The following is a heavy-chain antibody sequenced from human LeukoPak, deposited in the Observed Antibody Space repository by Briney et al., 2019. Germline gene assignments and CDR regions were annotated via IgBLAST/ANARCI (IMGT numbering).Heavy chain of an antibody. D-gene: IGHD2-2*01. CDR2: ISSSGSTI. CDR1: GFTFSSYE. CDR3: ARAEVVPAATQPFSYYYYGMDV. J-gene: IGHJ6*04. Sequence: GFLRLSCAASGFTFSSYEMNWVRQAPGKGLEWVSYISSSGSTIYYADSVKGRFTISRDNAKNSLYLQMNSLRAEDTAVYYCARAEVVPAATQPFSYYYYGMDVWGKGTTVTVSS. V-gene: IGHV3-48*03.